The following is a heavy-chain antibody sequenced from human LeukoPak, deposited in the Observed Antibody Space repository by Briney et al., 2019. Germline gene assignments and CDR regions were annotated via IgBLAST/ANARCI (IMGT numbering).Heavy chain of an antibody. CDR3: AKLTGRVYGSWDKDY. J-gene: IGHJ4*02. D-gene: IGHD6-13*01. Sequence: SQTLSLTCAISGDSVSSNSAAWNWIRQSPSRGLEWLGRTYYRSKWYNDYAVSVKSRITINPDTSKNQFSLQLNSVTPEDTAVYYCAKLTGRVYGSWDKDYWGQGTLVTVSS. V-gene: IGHV6-1*01. CDR1: GDSVSSNSAA. CDR2: TYYRSKWYN.